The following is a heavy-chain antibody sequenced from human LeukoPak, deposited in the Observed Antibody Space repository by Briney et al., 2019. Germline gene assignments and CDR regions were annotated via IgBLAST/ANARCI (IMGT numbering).Heavy chain of an antibody. V-gene: IGHV4-38-2*02. CDR2: IYHSGNT. Sequence: SETLSLTCTVSGYSISSGYYWGWIRQPPGKGLEWIGSIYHSGNTYYNPSLKSRVTISVDTSKNQFSLKLSSVTAADTAVYYRARDLKGAAFDIWGQGTMVTVSS. J-gene: IGHJ3*02. CDR3: ARDLKGAAFDI. CDR1: GYSISSGYY.